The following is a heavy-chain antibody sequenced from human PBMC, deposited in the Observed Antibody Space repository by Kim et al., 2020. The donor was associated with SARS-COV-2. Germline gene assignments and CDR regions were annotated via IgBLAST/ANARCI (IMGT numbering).Heavy chain of an antibody. D-gene: IGHD3-22*01. CDR3: ARGSSFGIGYYYDSSGYYFDY. CDR2: INHSGST. J-gene: IGHJ4*02. Sequence: SETLSLTCAVYGGSFSGYYWSWIRQPPGKGLEWIGEINHSGSTNYNPSLKSRVTISVDTSKNQFSLKLSSVTAADTAVYYCARGSSFGIGYYYDSSGYYFDYWGQGTLVTVSS. CDR1: GGSFSGYY. V-gene: IGHV4-34*01.